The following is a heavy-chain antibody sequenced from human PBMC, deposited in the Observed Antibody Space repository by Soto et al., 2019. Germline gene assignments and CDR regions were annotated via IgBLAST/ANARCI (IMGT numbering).Heavy chain of an antibody. D-gene: IGHD7-27*01. J-gene: IGHJ5*01. CDR1: GDSISNLDYF. Sequence: SETLSLTCSVSGDSISNLDYFWAWIRQPPGQALEYIGYIYKSATTYYNPSFESRVAISVDTSKSQFSLNVTSVTAADAAVYFCARGRYCLTGRCFPNWFDSWGQGALVTVSS. V-gene: IGHV4-30-4*01. CDR2: IYKSATT. CDR3: ARGRYCLTGRCFPNWFDS.